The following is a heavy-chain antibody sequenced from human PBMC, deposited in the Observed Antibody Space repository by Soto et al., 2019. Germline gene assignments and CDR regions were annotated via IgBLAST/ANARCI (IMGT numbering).Heavy chain of an antibody. CDR1: GFTFCSYW. J-gene: IGHJ6*02. D-gene: IGHD2-2*01. CDR3: ARDPSIVLVPAATYYYYYYGMDV. Sequence: GGSLRLSCAASGFTFCSYWMSCVRQAPGKGLEWLANIKQDGSEKYYVDSVKGRFTISRDNAKNSLYLQMNSLRAEDTAVYYCARDPSIVLVPAATYYYYYYGMDVWGQGTTVTVSS. V-gene: IGHV3-7*01. CDR2: IKQDGSEK.